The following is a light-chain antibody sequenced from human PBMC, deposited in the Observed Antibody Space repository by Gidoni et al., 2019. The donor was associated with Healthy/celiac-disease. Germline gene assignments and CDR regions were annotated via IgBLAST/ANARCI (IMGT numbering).Light chain of an antibody. Sequence: QSVVTQPPSVSGTPGQRVTISCSCSSSNIGDNTVNWYQHLPGMAPQLLIYADTQRPSGVPDRFSGSKSGTSASLAISGLQSEDEADYYCAAWDDSLNGFVVFGGGTKLTVL. J-gene: IGLJ2*01. CDR2: ADT. CDR3: AAWDDSLNGFVV. V-gene: IGLV1-44*01. CDR1: SSNIGDNT.